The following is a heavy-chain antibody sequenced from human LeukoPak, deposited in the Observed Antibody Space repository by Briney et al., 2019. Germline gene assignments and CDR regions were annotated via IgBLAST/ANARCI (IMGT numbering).Heavy chain of an antibody. CDR1: GFTFSNFA. Sequence: PGGSLRLSCAASGFTFSNFAMSWVRQAPGKGLEWVSAISGSGGSTYYADSVKGRFTISRDNSKNTLYLQANSLRAEDTAVYYCAKSKRSYYDSSGYYYVDAFDIWGQGTMVTVSS. CDR2: ISGSGGST. D-gene: IGHD3-22*01. J-gene: IGHJ3*02. V-gene: IGHV3-23*01. CDR3: AKSKRSYYDSSGYYYVDAFDI.